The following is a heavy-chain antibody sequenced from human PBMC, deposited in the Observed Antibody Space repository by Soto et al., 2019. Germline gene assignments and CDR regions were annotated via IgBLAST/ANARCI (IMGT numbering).Heavy chain of an antibody. D-gene: IGHD3-22*01. CDR3: AAYYYDSSGYPSLDAFDI. V-gene: IGHV1-69*12. CDR2: IIPIFGTA. Sequence: QVQLVQSGAEVKKPGSSVKVSCKASGGTFSSYAISWVRQAPGQGLEWMGGIIPIFGTANYTQKFQGRVTITADESTSTAYMELSSLRSEDTAVYYCAAYYYDSSGYPSLDAFDIWGQGTMVTVSS. J-gene: IGHJ3*02. CDR1: GGTFSSYA.